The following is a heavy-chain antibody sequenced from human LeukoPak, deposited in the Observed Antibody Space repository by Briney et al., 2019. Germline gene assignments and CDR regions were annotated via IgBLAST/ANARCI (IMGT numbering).Heavy chain of an antibody. CDR3: ARDTRDAFDI. V-gene: IGHV4-59*01. J-gene: IGHJ3*02. CDR2: VYYSGNT. Sequence: PSETLSLTCTVSGGSISGFYWNWIRQPPGKGLEWIGYVYYSGNTNYNPSLRSRVTISLDTSKNQFSLKLRSVTAADTAVYYCARDTRDAFDIWGQGTMVTVSS. CDR1: GGSISGFY.